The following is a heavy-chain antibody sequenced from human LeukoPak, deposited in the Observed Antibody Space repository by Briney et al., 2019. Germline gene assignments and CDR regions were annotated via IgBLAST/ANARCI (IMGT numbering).Heavy chain of an antibody. D-gene: IGHD6-19*01. V-gene: IGHV3-23*01. J-gene: IGHJ4*02. Sequence: PGGSLRLSCAASGLTFSSYAMSWVRQAPGKGLEWVSAISGSGGSTYYADSVKGRFTISRDNSKNTLYLQMNSLRAEDTAVYYCAKDSRLFIAVAGTVDYWGQGTLVTVSS. CDR1: GLTFSSYA. CDR2: ISGSGGST. CDR3: AKDSRLFIAVAGTVDY.